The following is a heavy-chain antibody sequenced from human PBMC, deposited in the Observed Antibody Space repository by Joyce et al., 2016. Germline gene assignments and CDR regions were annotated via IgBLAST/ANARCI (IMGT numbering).Heavy chain of an antibody. J-gene: IGHJ6*02. Sequence: QVQLVQSGTEVTKPGSSVRVFCKASGGTFSSYAINWVRQAPGQGLEWVGGIIPVVGMPNYAQKVQGRVTISADESTSTAYMELSGLRSQDTATYYCARRAVAGNNYDYGMDVWGQGTTVTVSS. CDR2: IIPVVGMP. V-gene: IGHV1-69*01. D-gene: IGHD6-19*01. CDR1: GGTFSSYA. CDR3: ARRAVAGNNYDYGMDV.